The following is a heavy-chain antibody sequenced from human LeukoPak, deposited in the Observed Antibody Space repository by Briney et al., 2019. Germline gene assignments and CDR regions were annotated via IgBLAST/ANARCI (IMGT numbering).Heavy chain of an antibody. D-gene: IGHD2/OR15-2a*01. CDR3: ARYLSAKDAFDI. CDR2: IGTAGDT. J-gene: IGHJ3*02. Sequence: PGRSLRLSCAASGFTFSSYDMHWVRQATGKGLEWVSAIGTAGDTYYPGSVKGRFTISRENAKNSLYLQMNSLRAGDTAVYYCARYLSAKDAFDIWGQGTMVTVSS. CDR1: GFTFSSYD. V-gene: IGHV3-13*01.